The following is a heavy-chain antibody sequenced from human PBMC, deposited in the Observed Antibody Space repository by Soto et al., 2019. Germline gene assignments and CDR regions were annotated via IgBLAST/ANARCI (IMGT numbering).Heavy chain of an antibody. CDR2: ISSSSSSDYI. CDR3: TRQGSTMKYYTMDV. D-gene: IGHD3-22*01. J-gene: IGHJ6*02. V-gene: IGHV3-21*01. CDR1: GFTFRTYG. Sequence: GSLRLSCAASGFTFRTYGMNWVRKAPGKGLQWVSSISSSSSSDYIYYADSVKLRLSIYRDNDKNSLYLQMNSLTAEDMAVYYCTRQGSTMKYYTMDVWGQGTTVTVSS.